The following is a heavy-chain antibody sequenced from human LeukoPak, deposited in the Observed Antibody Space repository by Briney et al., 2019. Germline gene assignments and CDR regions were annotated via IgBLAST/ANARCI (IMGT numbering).Heavy chain of an antibody. J-gene: IGHJ5*02. Sequence: SETLSLTCTVSGVSLTTYSWTWMRQPPGKGLEWIGHASDSGTTNHNPSLKSRITISVDTSKNQFSLKLSSVTAADTAVYYCARVVYGDYAGDIYNWFDPWGQGTQVTVSS. CDR1: GVSLTTYS. CDR3: ARVVYGDYAGDIYNWFDP. D-gene: IGHD4-17*01. V-gene: IGHV4-59*01. CDR2: ASDSGTT.